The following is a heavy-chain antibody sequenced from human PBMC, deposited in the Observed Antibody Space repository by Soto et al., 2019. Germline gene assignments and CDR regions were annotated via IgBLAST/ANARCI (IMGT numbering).Heavy chain of an antibody. CDR1: GYTFTSYY. J-gene: IGHJ5*02. Sequence: QVQLVQSGAEVKKPGASVKVSCKASGYTFTSYYMHWVRQAPGQGLEWMGIINPSGGSTSYAQKFQGRVTMTRDTSTSTVYMELSSLRSEDTAVYYCARGDLYSSGWYVPAAPNWLDPWGQGTLVTVSS. CDR3: ARGDLYSSGWYVPAAPNWLDP. CDR2: INPSGGST. D-gene: IGHD6-19*01. V-gene: IGHV1-46*01.